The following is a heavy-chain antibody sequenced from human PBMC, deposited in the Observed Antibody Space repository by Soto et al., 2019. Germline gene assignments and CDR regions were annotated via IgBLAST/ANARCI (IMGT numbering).Heavy chain of an antibody. CDR1: GGTFSSYA. Sequence: SVKVSCKASGGTFSSYAVSWVRQAPGQGLEWMGGIIPIFGTANYAQKFQGRVTITADKSTSTAYMELSSLRSEDTAVYYCARVVGVGYYDFWSGPRVGMDVWGQGTTVTVSS. D-gene: IGHD3-3*01. J-gene: IGHJ6*02. CDR3: ARVVGVGYYDFWSGPRVGMDV. V-gene: IGHV1-69*06. CDR2: IIPIFGTA.